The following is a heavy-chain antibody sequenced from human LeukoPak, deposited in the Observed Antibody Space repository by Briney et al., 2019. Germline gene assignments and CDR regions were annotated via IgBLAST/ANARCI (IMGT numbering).Heavy chain of an antibody. CDR1: GFTFSSYA. J-gene: IGHJ4*02. CDR3: AGRPTGYSSGYIH. Sequence: GGSLRLSCAASGFTFSSYAMSWVRQAPGKGLEWVSSISGSGGSTYHADSVKGRFTISRDNSKNTLYLQMNNLRVEDTAVYYCAGRPTGYSSGYIHWGQGTLVTVSS. CDR2: ISGSGGST. D-gene: IGHD5-18*01. V-gene: IGHV3-23*01.